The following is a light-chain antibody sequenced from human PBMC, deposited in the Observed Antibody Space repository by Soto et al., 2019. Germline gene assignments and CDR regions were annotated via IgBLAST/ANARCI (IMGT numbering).Light chain of an antibody. CDR3: QQYNNWPPVT. V-gene: IGKV3-15*01. Sequence: EIVMTQSPATLSVSPGERATLSCRASQRVSSNLAWYQQKPGQAPRLLIYGVSTRATGIPARFSGSGSGTEFTLTISSLQSEDSAVYYCQQYNNWPPVTFGGGTKVDIK. J-gene: IGKJ4*01. CDR2: GVS. CDR1: QRVSSN.